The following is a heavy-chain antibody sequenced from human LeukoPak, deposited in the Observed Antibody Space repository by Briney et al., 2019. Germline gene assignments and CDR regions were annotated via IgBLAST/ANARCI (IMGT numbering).Heavy chain of an antibody. Sequence: ASVKVSCKASGYTLTSYYMHWVRQAPGQGLEWMGWINPNTGDTSFAQKFQGRVTLTRDTSISTAYMELSRLRSDDTALYYCAVVVVASTEDYNWFDPWGQGTLVTVSS. CDR1: GYTLTSYY. D-gene: IGHD2-15*01. V-gene: IGHV1-2*02. J-gene: IGHJ5*02. CDR2: INPNTGDT. CDR3: AVVVVASTEDYNWFDP.